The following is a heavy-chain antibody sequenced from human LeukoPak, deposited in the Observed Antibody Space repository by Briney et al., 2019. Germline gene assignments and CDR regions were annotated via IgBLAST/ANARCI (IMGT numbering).Heavy chain of an antibody. J-gene: IGHJ4*02. CDR1: GGSISSGGYY. Sequence: PSQTLSLTCTVSGGSISSGGYYWSWIRQHPGKGLEWIGYIYYSGSTYCSPSLKSRVTISVDTSKNQFSLKLSSVTVADTAVYYCARVGPRDLGPDFDYWGQGTLVTVSS. D-gene: IGHD3-16*01. CDR3: ARVGPRDLGPDFDY. CDR2: IYYSGST. V-gene: IGHV4-31*03.